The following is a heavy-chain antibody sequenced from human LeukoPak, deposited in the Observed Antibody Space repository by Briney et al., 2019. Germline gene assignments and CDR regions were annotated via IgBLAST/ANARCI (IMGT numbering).Heavy chain of an antibody. Sequence: PSETLSLTCTVSGGSISSSSYYWGWIRQPPGKGLEWIGSIYYSGSTYYNPSLKSRVTISVDTSKNQFSLKLSSVTAADTAVYYCARLKWDYIWGSYASDAFDIWGQGTMVTVSS. D-gene: IGHD3-16*01. V-gene: IGHV4-39*01. CDR2: IYYSGST. CDR1: GGSISSSSYY. CDR3: ARLKWDYIWGSYASDAFDI. J-gene: IGHJ3*02.